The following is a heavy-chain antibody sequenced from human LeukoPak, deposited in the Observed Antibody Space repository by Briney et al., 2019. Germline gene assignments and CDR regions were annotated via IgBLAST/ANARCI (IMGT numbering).Heavy chain of an antibody. D-gene: IGHD5-18*01. J-gene: IGHJ4*02. CDR1: GYTFIGYY. CDR3: ARDRWIQLRYYFDY. Sequence: ASVKVSCKASGYTFIGYYMHWVRQAPGQGLEWMGWINPNSGGTNYAQKFQGRVTMTRDTSISTAYMELSRLRSDGTAVYYCARDRWIQLRYYFDYWGQGTLVTVSS. CDR2: INPNSGGT. V-gene: IGHV1-2*02.